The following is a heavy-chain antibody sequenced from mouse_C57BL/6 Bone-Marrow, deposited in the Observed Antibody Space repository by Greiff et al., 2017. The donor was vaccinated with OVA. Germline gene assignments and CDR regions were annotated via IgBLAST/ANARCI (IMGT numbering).Heavy chain of an antibody. CDR1: GYTFTSYW. CDR2: IDPSDSYT. J-gene: IGHJ2*01. D-gene: IGHD2-2*01. Sequence: QVQLQQPGAELVMPGASVKLSCKASGYTFTSYWMHWVKQRPGQGLEWIGEIDPSDSYTNYNQKFKGKATLTVDKSSSTAYMQLSSLTSEDSAVXYCARGGYDDFDYWGQGTTLTVSS. CDR3: ARGGYDDFDY. V-gene: IGHV1-69*01.